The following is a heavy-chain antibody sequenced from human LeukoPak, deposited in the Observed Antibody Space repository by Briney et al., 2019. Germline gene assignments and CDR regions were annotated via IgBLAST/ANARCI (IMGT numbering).Heavy chain of an antibody. Sequence: GGSLRLSCAASGFTFSSYAMSWVRQAPGKGLEWVSSISNSGGRTFYTDSVKGRFTISRDNSKITLYLQMNSLRAEDTAVYYCTKSYNGYESKPDYWGQGTLVTVSS. CDR1: GFTFSSYA. V-gene: IGHV3-23*01. J-gene: IGHJ4*02. D-gene: IGHD5-12*01. CDR2: ISNSGGRT. CDR3: TKSYNGYESKPDY.